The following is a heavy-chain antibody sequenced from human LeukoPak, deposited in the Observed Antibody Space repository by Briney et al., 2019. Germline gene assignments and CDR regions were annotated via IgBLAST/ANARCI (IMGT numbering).Heavy chain of an antibody. CDR3: ARDWEIGLFGYFDY. Sequence: ASVKVSCKASGYTFTSYGISWVRQAPGQGLEWMGWISGHSGNTNYAQKFQGRVTVTTDTSTTTAYMELRSLRFDDTAIYHCARDWEIGLFGYFDYWGQGTLVTVSS. D-gene: IGHD1-26*01. V-gene: IGHV1-18*01. J-gene: IGHJ4*02. CDR1: GYTFTSYG. CDR2: ISGHSGNT.